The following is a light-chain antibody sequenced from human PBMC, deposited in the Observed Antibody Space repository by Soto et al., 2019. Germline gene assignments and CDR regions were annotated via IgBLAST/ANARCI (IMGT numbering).Light chain of an antibody. J-gene: IGKJ4*01. CDR3: QQRSNWPSLT. CDR1: QSVRNN. CDR2: AAS. Sequence: EIVRTQSPATLSVSPGERATLSCRASQSVRNNLAWYQQKPCLPHRLLIYAASTRATGIPARFSGNGSETEFTLTIDSLQSEDYALYYGQQRSNWPSLTFGGGTKVDIK. V-gene: IGKV3-15*01.